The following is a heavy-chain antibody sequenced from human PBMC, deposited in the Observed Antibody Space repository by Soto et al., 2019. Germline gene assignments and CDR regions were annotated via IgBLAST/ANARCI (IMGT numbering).Heavy chain of an antibody. J-gene: IGHJ6*02. V-gene: IGHV5-10-1*01. D-gene: IGHD6-6*01. Sequence: PGESLKISCKGSGYSFTSYCISWVRQMPGKGLEWMGRIDPSDSYTNYSPSFQGHVTISADKSISTAYLQWSSLKASDTAMYYCARQVPSRADYGMDVWGQATKVTVSS. CDR3: ARQVPSRADYGMDV. CDR1: GYSFTSYC. CDR2: IDPSDSYT.